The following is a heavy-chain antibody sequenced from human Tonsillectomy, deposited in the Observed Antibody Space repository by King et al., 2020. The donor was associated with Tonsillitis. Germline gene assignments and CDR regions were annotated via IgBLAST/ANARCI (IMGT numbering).Heavy chain of an antibody. Sequence: VQLVESGGGLVQPGGSLRLSCAASGFTFSSYWMSWVRQAPGKGLEWVANIKHDGSEKYYGDSVKGRFTISRDNAKSSLYLQMNSLRAEDTAVYYCARDDDCSGGSCSYYGMDVWGQGTTVTVSS. J-gene: IGHJ6*02. CDR2: IKHDGSEK. CDR1: GFTFSSYW. CDR3: ARDDDCSGGSCSYYGMDV. V-gene: IGHV3-7*03. D-gene: IGHD2-15*01.